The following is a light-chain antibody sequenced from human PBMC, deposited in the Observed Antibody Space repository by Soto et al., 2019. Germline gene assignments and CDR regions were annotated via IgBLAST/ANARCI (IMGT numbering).Light chain of an antibody. J-gene: IGLJ1*01. V-gene: IGLV2-14*01. CDR1: SSDVGGYNH. CDR3: SSYRTSNTRQIV. CDR2: DVS. Sequence: QSVLTQPASVSGSPGQSITISCTGTSSDVGGYNHVSWYQQHPGKAPKLMIYDVSNRPSGVSNRFSGSKSGNTASLSISGLQPEDEADYYCSSYRTSNTRQIVCGTGTKVTVL.